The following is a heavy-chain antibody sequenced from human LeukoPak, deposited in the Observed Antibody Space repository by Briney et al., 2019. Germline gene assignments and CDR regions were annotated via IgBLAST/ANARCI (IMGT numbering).Heavy chain of an antibody. Sequence: SETLSLTCTVSGGSLSSSSYYWGWIRQPPGKGLEWIGSIYYSGSTYYNPSLKSRVTISVDTPKNQFSLKLSSVTAADTAVYYCARFDYYGSGSHDYWGQGTLVTVSS. CDR1: GGSLSSSSYY. CDR3: ARFDYYGSGSHDY. D-gene: IGHD3-10*01. V-gene: IGHV4-39*07. J-gene: IGHJ4*02. CDR2: IYYSGST.